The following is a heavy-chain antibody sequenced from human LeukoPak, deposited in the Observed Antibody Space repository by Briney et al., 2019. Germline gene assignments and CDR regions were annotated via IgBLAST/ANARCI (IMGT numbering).Heavy chain of an antibody. CDR1: GGSISSYY. J-gene: IGHJ6*03. CDR3: AREQAGRLRYYYYYYMDV. Sequence: SETLSLTCTVSGGSISSYYWSWIRQPAGKGLGWIGRIYTSGSTNYNPSLKSRVTISVDKSKNQFSLKLSSVTAADTAVYYCAREQAGRLRYYYYYYMDVWGKGTTVTVSS. V-gene: IGHV4-4*07. D-gene: IGHD4-17*01. CDR2: IYTSGST.